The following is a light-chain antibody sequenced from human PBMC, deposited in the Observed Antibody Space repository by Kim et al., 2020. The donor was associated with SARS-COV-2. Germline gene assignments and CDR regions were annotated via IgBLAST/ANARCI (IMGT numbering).Light chain of an antibody. CDR2: DVS. V-gene: IGLV2-14*03. J-gene: IGLJ2*01. CDR1: SSDVGGYNY. CDR3: SSYTSSSTLV. Sequence: QSALTQPASVSGSPGQSITISCTGTSSDVGGYNYVSWYQRHPGKAPKLMIYDVSYRPSGVSNRFSGSKSGNTASLTISGLQAEDEADYYCSSYTSSSTLVFSGGTQLTVL.